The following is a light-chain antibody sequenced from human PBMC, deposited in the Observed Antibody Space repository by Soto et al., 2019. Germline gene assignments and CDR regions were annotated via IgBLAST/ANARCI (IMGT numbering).Light chain of an antibody. J-gene: IGLJ3*02. CDR3: SSYTNRNTVV. V-gene: IGLV2-14*03. CDR1: SSDVGGYNY. Sequence: QSALTQPASVSGSPGQSITIFCTGTSSDVGGYNYVSWYQQRPGKPPKPMFNDVSNRPSGVSNRFSGSKSGSTASLTISGLQAEDEGDYYCSSYTNRNTVVFGGGTKLTVL. CDR2: DVS.